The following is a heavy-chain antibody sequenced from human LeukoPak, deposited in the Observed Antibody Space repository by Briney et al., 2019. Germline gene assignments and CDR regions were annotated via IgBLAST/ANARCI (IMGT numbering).Heavy chain of an antibody. Sequence: SETLSLTCTVSGGSISSYYWSWIRQPPGKGLERIGYIYYSGSTNYNPSLKSRVIISVDTSKNQFSLKLSSVTAADTAVYYCARGGIGIEAAGTAYYWGQGTLVTVSS. CDR1: GGSISSYY. J-gene: IGHJ4*02. D-gene: IGHD6-13*01. V-gene: IGHV4-59*01. CDR2: IYYSGST. CDR3: ARGGIGIEAAGTAYY.